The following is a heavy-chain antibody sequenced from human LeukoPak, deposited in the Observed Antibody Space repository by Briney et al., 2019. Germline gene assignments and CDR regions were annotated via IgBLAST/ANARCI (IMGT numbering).Heavy chain of an antibody. D-gene: IGHD1-26*01. V-gene: IGHV3-33*08. Sequence: GGSLRLSCAASGFTFSSYGMHWVRQAPGKGLEWVAVIWYDGNNKYYEDSVKGRFTISRDNSQNTLFLQMNSLRAEDTAVYYCAREAQWEITWGQGTLVTVSS. CDR2: IWYDGNNK. J-gene: IGHJ5*02. CDR3: AREAQWEIT. CDR1: GFTFSSYG.